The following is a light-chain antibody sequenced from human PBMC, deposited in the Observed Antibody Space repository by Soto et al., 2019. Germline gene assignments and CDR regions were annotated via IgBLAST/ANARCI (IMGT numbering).Light chain of an antibody. V-gene: IGKV1-12*01. J-gene: IGKJ4*01. Sequence: DVQMTQSPSSVSASIGDRVTITCRASQGIGTWLAWYQQKPGKAPTVLIYEASNLQSGVPSRFIGSGSGTEFTLTISSLQPEDFATYFCQQANDFPTFGGGTTEQIK. CDR1: QGIGTW. CDR2: EAS. CDR3: QQANDFPT.